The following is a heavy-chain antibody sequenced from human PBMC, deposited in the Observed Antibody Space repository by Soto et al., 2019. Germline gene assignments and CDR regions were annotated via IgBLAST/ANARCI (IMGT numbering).Heavy chain of an antibody. J-gene: IGHJ4*02. CDR3: ARDFTKSSSWPYYFDY. CDR1: GYTFTTYG. D-gene: IGHD6-13*01. Sequence: QVQLVQSGAEVKKPGASVKVSCKASGYTFTTYGISWVRQAPGQGLEWMGWISAYSGSTKFAQKLQGRVTMTTDTSPTTAYMELRSLTSDDTAVYYCARDFTKSSSWPYYFDYWGQGPLVTVSS. CDR2: ISAYSGST. V-gene: IGHV1-18*01.